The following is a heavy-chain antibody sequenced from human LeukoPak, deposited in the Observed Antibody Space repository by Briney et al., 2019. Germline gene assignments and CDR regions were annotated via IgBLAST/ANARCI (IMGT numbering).Heavy chain of an antibody. Sequence: GGSLRLSCAASRFTFSNYAMTWVRQASGKGLAWVSSISGSGNGDRTYYVDSVKGRFIISRDNSKNTLSLQMNSLRVEDTPVYYCAKGGRGDAFDIWGQGTLVTVSS. J-gene: IGHJ3*02. D-gene: IGHD1-26*01. V-gene: IGHV3-23*01. CDR3: AKGGRGDAFDI. CDR1: RFTFSNYA. CDR2: ISGSGNGDRT.